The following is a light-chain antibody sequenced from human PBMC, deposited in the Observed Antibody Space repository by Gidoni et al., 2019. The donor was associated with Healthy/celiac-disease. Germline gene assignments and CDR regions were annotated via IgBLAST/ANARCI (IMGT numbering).Light chain of an antibody. CDR2: LGS. CDR1: QSLLHSNGYNY. J-gene: IGKJ3*01. CDR3: MQALQTPG. Sequence: DLVMTQSPLSLHVTTGEPASISCRSSQSLLHSNGYNYLDRYLQKPGQSPQLLIDLGSNRASGGPDRFSGSGSGTDFTLKISRVEAEDVGVYYCMQALQTPGFGPGTKVDIK. V-gene: IGKV2-28*01.